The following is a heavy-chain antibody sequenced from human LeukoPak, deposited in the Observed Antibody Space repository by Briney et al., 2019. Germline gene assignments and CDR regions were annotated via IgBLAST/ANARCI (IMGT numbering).Heavy chain of an antibody. D-gene: IGHD3-3*02. CDR1: AFTFSSFG. V-gene: IGHV3-30*02. CDR2: IWYDGSDK. Sequence: GGSLRLSCAASAFTFSSFGMHWVRQAPGKGLEWVAFIWYDGSDKYYSDSVRGRFTISRDNSKNTLYLQMNSLRVEDTAVYYCAKSPSSMGRFFDYWGQGTLVTVSS. CDR3: AKSPSSMGRFFDY. J-gene: IGHJ4*02.